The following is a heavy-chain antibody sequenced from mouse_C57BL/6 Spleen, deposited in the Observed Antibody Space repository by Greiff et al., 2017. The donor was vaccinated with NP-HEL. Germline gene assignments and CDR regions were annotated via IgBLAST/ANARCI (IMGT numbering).Heavy chain of an antibody. CDR1: GYAFSSYW. J-gene: IGHJ4*01. V-gene: IGHV1-80*01. CDR3: ARPHYGSSDYYAMDY. Sequence: QVQLQQSGAELVKPGASVKISCKASGYAFSSYWMNWVKQRPGKGLEWIGQIYPGDGDTNYNGKFKGKATLTADKSSSTAYMQLSSLTSEDSAVYFCARPHYGSSDYYAMDYWGQGTSVTVSS. CDR2: IYPGDGDT. D-gene: IGHD1-1*01.